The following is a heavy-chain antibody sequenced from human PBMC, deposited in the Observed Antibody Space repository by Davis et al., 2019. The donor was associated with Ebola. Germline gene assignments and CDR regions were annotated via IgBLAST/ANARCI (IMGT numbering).Heavy chain of an antibody. J-gene: IGHJ4*02. V-gene: IGHV3-23*01. CDR1: GFTFSSYA. D-gene: IGHD3/OR15-3a*01. CDR3: AKEKDWLFFDY. CDR2: ISGSGGST. Sequence: GESLKISCAASGFTFSSYAMNWVRQAPGKGLEWVSAISGSGGSTYYADSVKGRFTISRDNSKNTLYLQMNSLRAEDTAVYYCAKEKDWLFFDYWGQGTLVTVSS.